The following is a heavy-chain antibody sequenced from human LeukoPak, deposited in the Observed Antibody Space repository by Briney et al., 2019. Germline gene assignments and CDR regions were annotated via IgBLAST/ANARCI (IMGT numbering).Heavy chain of an antibody. D-gene: IGHD2-8*02. Sequence: GASVNVSCKASGYTFTSYAMNWVRQAPGQGLEWMGWINTNTGNPTYAQGFTGRFVFSLDTSVSTAYLQISSLKAEDTAVYYCARGDLNGALYAWLLYWGQGTLVTVSS. J-gene: IGHJ4*02. V-gene: IGHV7-4-1*02. CDR3: ARGDLNGALYAWLLY. CDR2: INTNTGNP. CDR1: GYTFTSYA.